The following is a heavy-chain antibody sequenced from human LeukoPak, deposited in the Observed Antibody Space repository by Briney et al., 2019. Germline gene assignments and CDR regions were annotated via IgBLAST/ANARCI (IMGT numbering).Heavy chain of an antibody. Sequence: GGSLRLSCAASGFTFSDYYMSWIRQAPGKGLEWVSYISSSSSYTNYADSVKGRFTISRDNAKNSLYLQMNSLRAEDTAVYYCARVVGYCSSTSCYGGYYFDYWGQGTLVTVSS. CDR3: ARVVGYCSSTSCYGGYYFDY. J-gene: IGHJ4*02. V-gene: IGHV3-11*06. D-gene: IGHD2-2*01. CDR1: GFTFSDYY. CDR2: ISSSSSYT.